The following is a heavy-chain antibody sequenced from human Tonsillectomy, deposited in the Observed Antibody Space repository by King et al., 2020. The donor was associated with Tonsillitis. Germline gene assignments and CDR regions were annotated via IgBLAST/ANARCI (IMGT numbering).Heavy chain of an antibody. CDR1: GFIFSTYG. Sequence: VQLGESGRGVVQPGRSLRLSCAASGFIFSTYGMHWVRQTPGKGLEWVAFISYDGSNKYYADSVKGRFSISRDNSKNTLYLQMKSLRPEDTAVYYCAKDENRGSGYPGDDAFNIWGQGTMVTVSS. CDR3: AKDENRGSGYPGDDAFNI. V-gene: IGHV3-30*18. D-gene: IGHD3-22*01. J-gene: IGHJ3*02. CDR2: ISYDGSNK.